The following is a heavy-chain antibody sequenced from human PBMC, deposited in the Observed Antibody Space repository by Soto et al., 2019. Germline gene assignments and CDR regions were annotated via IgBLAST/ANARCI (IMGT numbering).Heavy chain of an antibody. Sequence: QVRLEQSGAEVKRPAASVKVSCMSSGYSFTDYYIHWVRQAPGQGLEWMGWINPKSGATNDAQKFRGRVTMTRDTSITTAYVELGRLTADDTAVYFCARGGVPYSTWIYYFNGMDLCGQGATVTVSS. V-gene: IGHV1-2*02. CDR3: ARGGVPYSTWIYYFNGMDL. D-gene: IGHD3-16*01. CDR2: INPKSGAT. J-gene: IGHJ6*02. CDR1: GYSFTDYY.